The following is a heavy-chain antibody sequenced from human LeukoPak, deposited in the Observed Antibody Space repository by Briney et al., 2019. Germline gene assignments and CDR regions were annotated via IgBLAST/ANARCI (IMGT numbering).Heavy chain of an antibody. V-gene: IGHV1-69*13. CDR2: IIPIFGTA. CDR1: GGTFSSYA. D-gene: IGHD3-3*01. Sequence: SVKVSCKASGGTFSSYAISWVRQAPGQGLEWMGGIIPIFGTANYAQKFQGRVTITADESTSTAYMELSSLRSEDTAVYYCARSEYYDFWSGPNRNYCYYGMDVWGQGTTVTVSS. J-gene: IGHJ6*02. CDR3: ARSEYYDFWSGPNRNYCYYGMDV.